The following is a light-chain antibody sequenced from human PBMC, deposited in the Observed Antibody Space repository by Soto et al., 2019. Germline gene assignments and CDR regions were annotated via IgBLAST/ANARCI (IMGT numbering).Light chain of an antibody. V-gene: IGKV3-15*01. CDR3: QQYGTSPQT. CDR1: QSVRSN. CDR2: GAS. J-gene: IGKJ1*01. Sequence: EIVLTQSPASLSVSPGERVTLSCRASQSVRSNLAWYQQKPGQAPRLLIYGASTRATGIPARFSGSGSGTAFTLTISSLQSEDFAVYYCQQYGTSPQTFGQGTKVDIK.